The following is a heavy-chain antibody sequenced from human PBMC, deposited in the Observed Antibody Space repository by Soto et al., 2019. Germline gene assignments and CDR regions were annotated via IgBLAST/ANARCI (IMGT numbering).Heavy chain of an antibody. CDR3: ARDSVWAAAGPVEYFQH. D-gene: IGHD6-13*01. Sequence: SQTLSLTCAISGDSVSSNSAAWDWIRQSPSRGLEWLGRTYYRSKWYNDYAVSVKSRITINPDTSKNQFSLQLNSVTPEDTAVYYCARDSVWAAAGPVEYFQHWGQGTLVTVSS. V-gene: IGHV6-1*01. CDR2: TYYRSKWYN. J-gene: IGHJ1*01. CDR1: GDSVSSNSAA.